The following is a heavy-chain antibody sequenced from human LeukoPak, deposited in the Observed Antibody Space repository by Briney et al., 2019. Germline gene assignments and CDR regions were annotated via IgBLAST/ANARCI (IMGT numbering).Heavy chain of an antibody. CDR1: GGSISSYY. J-gene: IGHJ4*02. CDR3: AGHSSGWYFDY. CDR2: IYYSGST. V-gene: IGHV4-59*08. Sequence: SETLSLTCTVSGGSISSYYWSWIRQPPGKGLEWIGYIYYSGSTNYNPSLKSRVTISVDTSKNQFSLKPSSVTAADTAVYYCAGHSSGWYFDYWGQGTLVTVSS. D-gene: IGHD6-19*01.